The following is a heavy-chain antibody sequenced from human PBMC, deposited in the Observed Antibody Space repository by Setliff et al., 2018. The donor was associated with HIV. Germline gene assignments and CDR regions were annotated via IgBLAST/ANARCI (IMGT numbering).Heavy chain of an antibody. V-gene: IGHV4-4*07. D-gene: IGHD3-10*01. CDR1: DGSVSGYS. CDR3: ARAGSMVRGVIISAIDI. CDR2: IYTSGTT. J-gene: IGHJ3*02. Sequence: KPSETLSLTCSVSDGSVSGYSWSWIRQPAGKGLEWIGRIYTSGTTNYNPSLKSRVTMSADTSKNQFSLKRSSVTAADTAVYYCARAGSMVRGVIISAIDIWGQGTMVTVSS.